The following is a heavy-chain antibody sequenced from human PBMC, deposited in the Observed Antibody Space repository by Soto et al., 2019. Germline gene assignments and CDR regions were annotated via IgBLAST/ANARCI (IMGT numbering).Heavy chain of an antibody. D-gene: IGHD3-22*01. J-gene: IGHJ6*02. CDR2: IYYSGST. CDR1: GGSISRYY. CDR3: ARQVGHSSGSLYYYYSMDV. Sequence: SETLSLTCTVSGGSISRYYWSWIRQPPGKGLEWIGYIYYSGSTNYNPSLKSRVTISVDTSKNQFSLKLSSVTAADTAVYYCARQVGHSSGSLYYYYSMDVWGQGTTVTVSS. V-gene: IGHV4-59*01.